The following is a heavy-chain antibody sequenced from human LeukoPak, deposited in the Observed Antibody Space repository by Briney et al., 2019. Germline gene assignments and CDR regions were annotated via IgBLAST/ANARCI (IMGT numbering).Heavy chain of an antibody. V-gene: IGHV3-7*01. J-gene: IGHJ3*02. D-gene: IGHD2-15*01. CDR3: AREDMWAFDM. CDR1: GFIFRHYW. Sequence: PGGSLRLSCAASGFIFRHYWMSWVRQAPGKGLEWVANIKPDGSQKDYVDSVKGRFTISRDNAKNSLYLQMDSLRAEDTAMYYCAREDMWAFDMWGQGTMVTVSS. CDR2: IKPDGSQK.